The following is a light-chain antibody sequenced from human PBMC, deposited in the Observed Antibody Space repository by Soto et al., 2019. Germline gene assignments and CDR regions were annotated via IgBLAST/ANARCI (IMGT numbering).Light chain of an antibody. Sequence: QSVLAQPSSVSGSPGQSITISCTGTNTDVGGYNYVSWYQHHPGKGPKLIIYEVSNRPSGVSDRFSGSKSGNKASLIISNLEAEDESDYYCGSYTSTDTPFVFGTGTKVTV. J-gene: IGLJ1*01. V-gene: IGLV2-14*01. CDR2: EVS. CDR3: GSYTSTDTPFV. CDR1: NTDVGGYNY.